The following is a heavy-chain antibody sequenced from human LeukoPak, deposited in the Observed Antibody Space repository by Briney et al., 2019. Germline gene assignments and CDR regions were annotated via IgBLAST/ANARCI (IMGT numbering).Heavy chain of an antibody. J-gene: IGHJ3*02. CDR1: GASIRSGDYY. Sequence: SSETLSLTCTVSGASIRSGDYYWSWIRQPPGKGLEWIGYIYDSGSTYYNPSLKSRITISVDTSENRFSLKLSSVTATDTAVYYCARDCSGGSCYGAFDIWGQGTMATVSS. D-gene: IGHD2-15*01. CDR3: ARDCSGGSCYGAFDI. CDR2: IYDSGST. V-gene: IGHV4-30-4*01.